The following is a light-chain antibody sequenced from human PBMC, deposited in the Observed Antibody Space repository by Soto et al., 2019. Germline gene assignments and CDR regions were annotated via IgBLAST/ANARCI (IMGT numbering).Light chain of an antibody. J-gene: IGLJ2*01. CDR2: GNS. Sequence: QLVLTQPPSVSGAPGQRVTISCTGSSSNIGAGYDVHWYQQLPGTAPKLLIYGNSNQPSGVPDRFSGSKSGTSASLAITGLQAEDEADYYCQSYDSSLSGSTVFGGGTKLTVL. CDR3: QSYDSSLSGSTV. V-gene: IGLV1-40*01. CDR1: SSNIGAGYD.